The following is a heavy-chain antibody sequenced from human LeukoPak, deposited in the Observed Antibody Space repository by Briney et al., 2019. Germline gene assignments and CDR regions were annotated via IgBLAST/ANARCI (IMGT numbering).Heavy chain of an antibody. V-gene: IGHV3-30*18. J-gene: IGHJ4*02. D-gene: IGHD2-15*01. CDR2: ISYDGSNK. Sequence: GGSLRLSCAASGFTFSSYGVHWVRQAPGKGLEWVAVISYDGSNKYYADSVKGRFTISRDNSKNTLYLQMNSLRAEDTAVYYCAKVEDIVVVVAAFDYWGQGTLVTVSS. CDR3: AKVEDIVVVVAAFDY. CDR1: GFTFSSYG.